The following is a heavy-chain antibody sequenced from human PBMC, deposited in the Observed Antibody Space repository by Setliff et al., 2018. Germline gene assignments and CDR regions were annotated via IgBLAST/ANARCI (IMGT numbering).Heavy chain of an antibody. CDR3: ASSTAMGYFDL. D-gene: IGHD5-18*01. CDR1: GFTFVNYW. V-gene: IGHV3-74*01. Sequence: GGSLRLSCAASGFTFVNYWMHWVRQAPGKGPEWVSGITASGGATYYADSVKGRFTISRDNSKNTLYLRMSSLKVEDTAMYYCASSTAMGYFDLWGRGTLVTVSS. J-gene: IGHJ2*01. CDR2: ITASGGAT.